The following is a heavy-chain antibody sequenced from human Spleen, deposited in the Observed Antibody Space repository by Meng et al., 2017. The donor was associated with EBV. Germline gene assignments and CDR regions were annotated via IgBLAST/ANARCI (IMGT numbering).Heavy chain of an antibody. Sequence: LEAGGGLVRPGESLRLACEASGFTFSSYFMNWIRQAPGKGLEWVASISGTTTSIYYADSVKGRFTISRDNANNSLFLQMDSLRNEDTAVYYCAKSPRGIQIWVLDFWGQGTLVTVSS. D-gene: IGHD5-18*01. CDR2: ISGTTTSI. V-gene: IGHV3-21*01. CDR1: GFTFSSYF. CDR3: AKSPRGIQIWVLDF. J-gene: IGHJ4*02.